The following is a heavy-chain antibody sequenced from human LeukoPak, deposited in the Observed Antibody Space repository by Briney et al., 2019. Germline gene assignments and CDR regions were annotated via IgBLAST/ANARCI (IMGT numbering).Heavy chain of an antibody. CDR3: ARDVTGYFLLDY. CDR1: GGSIRSSYYY. J-gene: IGHJ4*02. D-gene: IGHD3-9*01. CDR2: IYDSGST. V-gene: IGHV4-39*07. Sequence: KPSETLSLTCTVSGGSIRSSYYYWGWIRQPPGKGLEWIGSIYDSGSTYYNPSLKSRVTISVDTSKNQFSLKLSSVTAADSAVYYCARDVTGYFLLDYWGQGTLVTVSS.